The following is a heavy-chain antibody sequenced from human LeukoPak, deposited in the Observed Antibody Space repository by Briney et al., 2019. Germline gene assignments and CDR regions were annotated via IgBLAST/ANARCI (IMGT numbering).Heavy chain of an antibody. CDR3: ATWLVATDAFDI. D-gene: IGHD6-19*01. CDR1: GFTVSSNY. J-gene: IGHJ3*02. Sequence: PGGSLRLSCAASGFTVSSNYMGWVRQAPGKGLEWVSGIYSGGSTYYADSVKGRFTISRDNSKITLYLQMNSLRAEDTAVYYCATWLVATDAFDIWGQGTMVTVCS. V-gene: IGHV3-66*02. CDR2: IYSGGST.